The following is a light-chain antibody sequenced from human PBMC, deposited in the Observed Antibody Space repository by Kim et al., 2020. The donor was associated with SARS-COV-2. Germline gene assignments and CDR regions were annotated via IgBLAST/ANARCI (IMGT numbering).Light chain of an antibody. J-gene: IGKJ4*01. CDR3: QQFHSPLS. V-gene: IGKV1-9*01. CDR2: AAS. Sequence: DIQLTQSPSFLSASVGDRVTVTCRARQGIASYLAWYQQKPGKAPNLLIYAASNLYSGVPSRFRGSGSGTKFTLTISSLQPEDFATYYCQQFHSPLSFGGGTKVDIK. CDR1: QGIASY.